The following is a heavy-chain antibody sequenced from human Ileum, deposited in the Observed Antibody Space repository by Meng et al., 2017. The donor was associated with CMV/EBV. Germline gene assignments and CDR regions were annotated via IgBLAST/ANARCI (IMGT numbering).Heavy chain of an antibody. D-gene: IGHD4-11*01. V-gene: IGHV3-23*01. J-gene: IGHJ4*02. CDR3: ARDVGYTVTATFDY. CDR1: GFTFSSHA. CDR2: ISGVGPAT. Sequence: GGSLRLSCVGFGFTFSSHAMSWVRQIPGKRPEWVAGISGVGPATYYADSVKGRFTISRDNSNNTLFLQMNGLRGDDTAVYYCARDVGYTVTATFDYWGQGSVVTVSS.